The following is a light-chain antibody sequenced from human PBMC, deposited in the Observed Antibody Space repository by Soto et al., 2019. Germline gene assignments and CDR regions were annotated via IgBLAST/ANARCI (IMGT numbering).Light chain of an antibody. V-gene: IGKV3-11*01. J-gene: IGKJ1*01. CDR3: QQRSDWPRT. Sequence: EIVLTQSPATLSLSPGERATLSCRASESVSRFLAWYQQKPGQAPRLLIFDASDRATGISARFSGSGSGTDFTLTISSLEPEDFAVYYCQQRSDWPRTFGQGTKVDIK. CDR2: DAS. CDR1: ESVSRF.